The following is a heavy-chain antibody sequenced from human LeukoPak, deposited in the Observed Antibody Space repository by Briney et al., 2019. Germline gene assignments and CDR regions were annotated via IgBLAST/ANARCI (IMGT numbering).Heavy chain of an antibody. V-gene: IGHV4-59*01. J-gene: IGHJ2*01. D-gene: IGHD4-17*01. CDR2: IHNSVST. Sequence: SETLSLTCTVSGVSISSYYWSWIRQSPEKGLEWIGYIHNSVSTNYNPSLKSRVTMSLDTSENQFSLKLSSVTTADTAVYYCARATTVTDRYFDLWGRGTLVTVSS. CDR3: ARATTVTDRYFDL. CDR1: GVSISSYY.